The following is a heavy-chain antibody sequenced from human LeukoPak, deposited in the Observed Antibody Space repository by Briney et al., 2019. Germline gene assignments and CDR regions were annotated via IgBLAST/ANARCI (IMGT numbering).Heavy chain of an antibody. CDR1: GFTFSSYA. CDR3: AKGDSDSSGYYLD. D-gene: IGHD3-22*01. J-gene: IGHJ4*02. V-gene: IGHV3-23*01. Sequence: PGRTLRLSCAASGFTFSSYAMSWVRQAPGKGLEWVSAISGSAGSTYYADSVKGRLTISRDNSKNTLYLQMNSLRAEDTAVYYCAKGDSDSSGYYLDWGQGTLVTVSS. CDR2: ISGSAGST.